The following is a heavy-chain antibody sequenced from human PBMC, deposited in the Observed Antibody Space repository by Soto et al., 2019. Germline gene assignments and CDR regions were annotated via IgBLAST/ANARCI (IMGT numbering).Heavy chain of an antibody. V-gene: IGHV1-8*01. J-gene: IGHJ6*03. CDR1: GYTFTSYD. CDR2: MNPNSGNT. CDR3: ARDGRSEWFGELSPFYYYYYMDV. D-gene: IGHD3-10*01. Sequence: GASVKVSCKASGYTFTSYDINWVRQATGQGLEWMGWMNPNSGNTGYAQKFQGRVTMTRNTSISTAYMELSSLRSEDTAVYYCARDGRSEWFGELSPFYYYYYMDVWGKGTTVTVS.